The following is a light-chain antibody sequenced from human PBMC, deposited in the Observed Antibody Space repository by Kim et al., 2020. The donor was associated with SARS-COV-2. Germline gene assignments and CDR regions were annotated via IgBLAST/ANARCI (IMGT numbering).Light chain of an antibody. Sequence: ASVGDSVTITCRASQGASTYLAWYQQKPAKAPKLLIYAASTLQSGVPSRFSGSGSATHFTLTISSLQAEDFATYYCQQLNSLPLTFGGGTKVDIK. CDR1: QGASTY. V-gene: IGKV1-9*01. CDR3: QQLNSLPLT. J-gene: IGKJ4*01. CDR2: AAS.